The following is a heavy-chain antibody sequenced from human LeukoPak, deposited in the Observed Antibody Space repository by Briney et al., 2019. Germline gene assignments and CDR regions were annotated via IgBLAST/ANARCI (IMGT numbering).Heavy chain of an antibody. D-gene: IGHD6-19*01. Sequence: PSETLSLTCTVSGGSIGSYYWSWIRQPPGKGLEWIGYIYYSGSTNYNPSLKSRVTISVDTSKNQFSLKLSSVTAADTAVYYCAREEVAGSFDYWGQGTLVTVSS. J-gene: IGHJ4*02. CDR1: GGSIGSYY. CDR2: IYYSGST. CDR3: AREEVAGSFDY. V-gene: IGHV4-59*01.